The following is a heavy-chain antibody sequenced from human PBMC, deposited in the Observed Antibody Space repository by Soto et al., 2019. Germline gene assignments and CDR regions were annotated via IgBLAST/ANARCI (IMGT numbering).Heavy chain of an antibody. J-gene: IGHJ4*02. CDR1: GFTFSSYS. Sequence: EVQLVESGGGLVQPGGSLRLSCAASGFTFSSYSMNWVRQAPGKGLEWGSYISSSSSTIYYADSVKGRFTISRDNAKNSLYLQMNSLRADDTAVYYCASLGYSGYEHFDYWGQGTLVTVSS. D-gene: IGHD5-12*01. CDR3: ASLGYSGYEHFDY. CDR2: ISSSSSTI. V-gene: IGHV3-48*01.